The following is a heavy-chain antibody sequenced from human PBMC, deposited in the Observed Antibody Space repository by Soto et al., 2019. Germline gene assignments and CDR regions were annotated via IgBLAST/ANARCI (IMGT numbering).Heavy chain of an antibody. V-gene: IGHV4-59*11. CDR3: AREYSNSPEAFDS. Sequence: PSETLSLTCNVSGVSIKSHYWAWIRQPPGKGLEWIGHIHYSGTAGYSPSLKSRVTLSVLRAENQISLRLTSVTAADTAVYFCAREYSNSPEAFDSWGQGALVTVSS. CDR2: IHYSGTA. J-gene: IGHJ4*02. CDR1: GVSIKSHY. D-gene: IGHD6-6*01.